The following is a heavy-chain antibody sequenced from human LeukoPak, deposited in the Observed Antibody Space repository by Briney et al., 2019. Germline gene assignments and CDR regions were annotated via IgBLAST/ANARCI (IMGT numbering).Heavy chain of an antibody. CDR2: IYYSGST. CDR1: GGSISSYY. Sequence: PSETLSLTCTVSGGSISSYYWSWIRQPPGKGLEWIGYIYYSGSTNYNPSLKSRVTISVDTSKNQFSLKLSSVTAADTAVYYCATNGDILTGYAPIWYWGQGTLVTVSP. CDR3: ATNGDILTGYAPIWY. V-gene: IGHV4-59*08. J-gene: IGHJ4*02. D-gene: IGHD3-9*01.